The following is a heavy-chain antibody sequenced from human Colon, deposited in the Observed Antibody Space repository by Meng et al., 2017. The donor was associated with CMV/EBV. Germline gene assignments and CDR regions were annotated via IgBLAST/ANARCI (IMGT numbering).Heavy chain of an antibody. J-gene: IGHJ6*02. V-gene: IGHV3-30-3*01. CDR3: ARPLEWPGNYYGMDV. CDR2: ILHDASSQ. D-gene: IGHD3-3*01. CDR1: GFVYSSYA. Sequence: GESLKISCAASGFVYSSYAMYWVRQAPGKGLEWVAVILHDASSQYYADSVKGRFTISRDNAKNSLYLQMNSLRAEDTAVYYCARPLEWPGNYYGMDVWGQGTTVTVSS.